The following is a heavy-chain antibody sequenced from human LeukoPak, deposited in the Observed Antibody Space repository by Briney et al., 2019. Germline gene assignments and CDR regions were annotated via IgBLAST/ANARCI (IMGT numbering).Heavy chain of an antibody. CDR1: GGSISSYY. J-gene: IGHJ4*02. Sequence: SETLSLTCTVSGGSISSYYWSWIRQPAGKGLEWIGRIYTSGSTNYNPSLKSRVTMSVDTSKNQFSLKLSSVTAADTAVYYCARGGLERHYDYVWGSYRSHYFDYWGQGTLVTVSS. V-gene: IGHV4-4*07. CDR3: ARGGLERHYDYVWGSYRSHYFDY. D-gene: IGHD3-16*02. CDR2: IYTSGST.